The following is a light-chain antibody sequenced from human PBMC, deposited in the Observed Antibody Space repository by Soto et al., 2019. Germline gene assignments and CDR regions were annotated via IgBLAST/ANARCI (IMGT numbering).Light chain of an antibody. Sequence: DIQMTQSPSSLSASVGDRVTITCQASHDIRKYLNWYQQKPGKAPRLLIYDASNMEKGVPSKFTGSCSGTDFILTISSLQPEDIATYYCQQYENFPITFGQGTRLETK. CDR1: HDIRKY. CDR2: DAS. J-gene: IGKJ5*01. CDR3: QQYENFPIT. V-gene: IGKV1-33*01.